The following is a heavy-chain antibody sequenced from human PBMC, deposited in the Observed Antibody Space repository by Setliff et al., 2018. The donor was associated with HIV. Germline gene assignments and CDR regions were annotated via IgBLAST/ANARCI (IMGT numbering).Heavy chain of an antibody. CDR3: VRVVTIFSTGPRFDP. J-gene: IGHJ5*02. Sequence: PGGSLRLSCAASGFTFSNNWIHWVRQTAEKGLVWVSRISPDGSSTMYADSVKGRFTISRDNAKNTVYLQMNSLRAEDTAVYYCVRVVTIFSTGPRFDPWGQGTLVTVSS. D-gene: IGHD3-3*01. CDR2: ISPDGSST. V-gene: IGHV3-74*03. CDR1: GFTFSNNW.